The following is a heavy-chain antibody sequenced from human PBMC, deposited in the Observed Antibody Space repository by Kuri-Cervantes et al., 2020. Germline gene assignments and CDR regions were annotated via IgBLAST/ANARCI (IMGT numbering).Heavy chain of an antibody. Sequence: ASVKVSCKASGYTFTSYYMHWVRQAPGQGLEWMGIINPSGGSTSYAQKFQGRVTMTRDTSTSTVYMELSSLRSEDTAVYYCAISGYEQNYYYYYMDVWGKGTTVTVSS. D-gene: IGHD1/OR15-1a*01. CDR3: AISGYEQNYYYYYMDV. J-gene: IGHJ6*03. CDR1: GYTFTSYY. V-gene: IGHV1-46*01. CDR2: INPSGGST.